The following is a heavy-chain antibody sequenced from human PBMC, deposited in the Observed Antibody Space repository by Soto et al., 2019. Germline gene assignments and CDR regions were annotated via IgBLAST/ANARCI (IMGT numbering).Heavy chain of an antibody. V-gene: IGHV3-23*01. CDR3: AKVSSAWYAGFFDG. CDR2: LSDSGGSI. D-gene: IGHD2-8*01. CDR1: GFTFNRHA. Sequence: EVQLLESGGGLVQPGGSLRLSCTASGFTFNRHAMTWVRQAPGKGLEWVSGLSDSGGSIYYADSVKGRFTISRDNSMNTLTLHMNTLRDEDNAVYYCAKVSSAWYAGFFDGWGQGTLVTVSS. J-gene: IGHJ4*02.